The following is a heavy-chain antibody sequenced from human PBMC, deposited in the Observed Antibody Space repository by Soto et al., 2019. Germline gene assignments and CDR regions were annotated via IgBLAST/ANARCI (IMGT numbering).Heavy chain of an antibody. D-gene: IGHD6-13*01. J-gene: IGHJ3*02. CDR3: ARGEGEQLASDDAFDI. V-gene: IGHV1-18*01. CDR1: GYTFTSYG. CDR2: ISAYNGNT. Sequence: ASVKVSCKASGYTFTSYGISWVRQAPGQGLEWMGWISAYNGNTNYAQKLQGRVTMTTDTSTSTAYMELRSLRSDDTAVYYCARGEGEQLASDDAFDIWGQGTMVTVSS.